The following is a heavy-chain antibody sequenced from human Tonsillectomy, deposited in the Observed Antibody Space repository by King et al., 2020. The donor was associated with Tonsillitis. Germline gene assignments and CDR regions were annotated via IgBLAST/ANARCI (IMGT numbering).Heavy chain of an antibody. D-gene: IGHD4-23*01. CDR2: ISYDGSNK. V-gene: IGHV3-30-3*01. J-gene: IGHJ4*02. CDR1: GFTFSSYA. Sequence: VQLVESGGGVVQPGRSLRLSCAASGFTFSSYAMHWVRQAPGKGLEWVAVISYDGSNKYYADSVKGRFTISRDNSKNTLYLQMNSLRAEDTAVYYCAREVKGFDYWGQGTLVTVSS. CDR3: AREVKGFDY.